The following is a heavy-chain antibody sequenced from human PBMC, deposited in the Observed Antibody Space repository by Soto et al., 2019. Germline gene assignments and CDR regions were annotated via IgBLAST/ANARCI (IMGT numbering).Heavy chain of an antibody. CDR2: ISASNGNT. D-gene: IGHD2-2*02. Sequence: ASVKVSCKASGYTFTSYGITWVRQAPGQGLEWMGWISASNGNTNYAQKLQGRVTMTTDTSTSTAYMELRSLRSDDTAVYYCARDTVIVVVPAAIQYYYYYCGMDVWGQGTTVTVSS. J-gene: IGHJ6*02. CDR1: GYTFTSYG. CDR3: ARDTVIVVVPAAIQYYYYYCGMDV. V-gene: IGHV1-18*04.